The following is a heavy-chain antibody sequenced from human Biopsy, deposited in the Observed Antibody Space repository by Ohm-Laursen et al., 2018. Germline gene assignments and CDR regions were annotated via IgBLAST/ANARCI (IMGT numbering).Heavy chain of an antibody. D-gene: IGHD6-13*01. J-gene: IGHJ5*02. CDR1: GGSISNYY. CDR2: IYSSGST. V-gene: IGHV4-4*07. CDR3: AREPRIAAVAYFDP. Sequence: SDTLSLTCTVSGGSISNYYWSWIRQPAGKGLEWIGRIYSSGSTNYNPSLKSRVTMSVDTSKSQFSLILSSMTAADTAVYYCAREPRIAAVAYFDPWGQGTLVTVSS.